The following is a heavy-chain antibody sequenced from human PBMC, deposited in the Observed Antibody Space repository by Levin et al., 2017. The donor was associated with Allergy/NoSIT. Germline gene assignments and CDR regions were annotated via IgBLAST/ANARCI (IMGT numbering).Heavy chain of an antibody. D-gene: IGHD3-22*01. Sequence: SVKVSCKASGGTFSSYTISWVRQAPGQGLEWMGRIIPILGIANYAQKFQGRVTITADKSTSTAYMELSSLRSEDTAVYYCARAHYYDSSVGTLDYWGQGTLVTVSS. CDR1: GGTFSSYT. J-gene: IGHJ4*02. V-gene: IGHV1-69*02. CDR2: IIPILGIA. CDR3: ARAHYYDSSVGTLDY.